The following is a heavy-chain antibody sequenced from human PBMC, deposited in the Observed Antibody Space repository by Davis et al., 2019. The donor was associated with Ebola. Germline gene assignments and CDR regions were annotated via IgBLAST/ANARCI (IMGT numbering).Heavy chain of an antibody. J-gene: IGHJ4*02. D-gene: IGHD6-25*01. CDR1: GFTFSSHG. CDR3: ARDRDSSGWYIDY. V-gene: IGHV3-30*19. CDR2: IWYAGSNK. Sequence: GESLKIPCAASGFTFSSHGMPRVRQAPGQVLEWVAVIWYAGSNKYYADSVKGRFTISRDNSKNTLYLQMNSLRAEDTAVYYCARDRDSSGWYIDYWGQGTLVTVSS.